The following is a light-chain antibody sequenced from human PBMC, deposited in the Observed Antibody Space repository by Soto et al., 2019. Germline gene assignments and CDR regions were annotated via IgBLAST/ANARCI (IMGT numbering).Light chain of an antibody. Sequence: IQMTQSPSSLSASVGDSVTVTCRARQSINIYLNWYQQKPGKAPTLLIYGASSLQSGVPSRFIGVGSRTDFTLTISSLQPEDFATYYCQQSYRSPYTFGQGTKLEIK. V-gene: IGKV1-39*01. CDR1: QSINIY. CDR3: QQSYRSPYT. J-gene: IGKJ2*01. CDR2: GAS.